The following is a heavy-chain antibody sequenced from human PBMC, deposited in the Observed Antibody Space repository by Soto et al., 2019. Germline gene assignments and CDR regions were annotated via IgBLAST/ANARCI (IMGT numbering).Heavy chain of an antibody. CDR1: GFTFSSYG. D-gene: IGHD3-22*01. J-gene: IGHJ4*02. CDR3: AKDTYYYDSREGFDY. CDR2: ISYDGDNK. V-gene: IGHV3-30*18. Sequence: QVQLVESGGGVVQPGRSLRLSCAASGFTFSSYGTNWVRQTPGKGLEWVAVISYDGDNKDYADSVRGRFTISRDNSKSTLYLQMNSLRAEDMAIYYCAKDTYYYDSREGFDYWGQGTLVTVSS.